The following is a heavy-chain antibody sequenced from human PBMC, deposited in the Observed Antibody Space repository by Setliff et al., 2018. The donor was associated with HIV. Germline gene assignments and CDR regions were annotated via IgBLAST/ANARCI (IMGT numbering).Heavy chain of an antibody. V-gene: IGHV4-34*01. D-gene: IGHD1-26*01. CDR1: GGSFSGYN. CDR2: VYYSGSV. Sequence: SETLSLTCAVYGGSFSGYNWNWIRQPPGKGLEWIGSVYYSGSVNFNPSLKSRVTMSVDTSKNQFTLNLNSVTAADTAVYYCARHRGSYLDPLDVWGRGTMVTVSS. CDR3: ARHRGSYLDPLDV. J-gene: IGHJ3*01.